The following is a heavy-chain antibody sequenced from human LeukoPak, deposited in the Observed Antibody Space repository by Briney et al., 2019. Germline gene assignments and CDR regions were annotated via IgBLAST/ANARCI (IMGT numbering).Heavy chain of an antibody. CDR2: IYHSGST. CDR3: ARVVSIAAAYPYYFDY. CDR1: GGSISSSNW. Sequence: PSETLSLTCAVSGGSISSSNWWSWVRQPPGKGLEWIGEIYHSGSTNYNPSLKSRVTISVDKSKNQFPLKLSSVTAADTAVYYCARVVSIAAAYPYYFDYWGQGTLVTVSS. J-gene: IGHJ4*02. V-gene: IGHV4-4*02. D-gene: IGHD6-13*01.